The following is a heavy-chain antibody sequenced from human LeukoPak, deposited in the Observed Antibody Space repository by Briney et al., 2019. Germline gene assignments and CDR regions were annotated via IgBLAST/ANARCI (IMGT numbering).Heavy chain of an antibody. CDR1: GYTFTSYY. CDR2: INPSGGST. CDR3: ARARQYCSGGSCYLKWFDP. D-gene: IGHD2-15*01. J-gene: IGHJ5*02. V-gene: IGHV1-46*01. Sequence: ASVKVSCKASGYTFTSYYMHWVRQAPGQGLEWMGIINPSGGSTSYAQKFQGRVTMTRDTSTSTVYMELSSLRSEDMAVYYCARARQYCSGGSCYLKWFDPWGQGTLVTVSS.